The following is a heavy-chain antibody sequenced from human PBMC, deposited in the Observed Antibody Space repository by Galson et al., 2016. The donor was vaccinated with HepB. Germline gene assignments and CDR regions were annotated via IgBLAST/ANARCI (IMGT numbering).Heavy chain of an antibody. CDR1: GFSFSNYA. D-gene: IGHD3-10*01. V-gene: IGHV3-23*01. Sequence: SLRLSCAGSGFSFSNYALSWVRQAPRKEPAWVSAISATGGNPDYAASVKGRFTISRDNSRNTLYLEMTTLRAEDTAVYYCARDGRGAYSSSDWFDSWGQGTLVTVSS. CDR3: ARDGRGAYSSSDWFDS. J-gene: IGHJ5*01. CDR2: ISATGGNP.